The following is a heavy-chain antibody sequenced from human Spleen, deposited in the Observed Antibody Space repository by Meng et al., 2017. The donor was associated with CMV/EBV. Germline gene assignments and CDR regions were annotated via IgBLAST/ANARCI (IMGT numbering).Heavy chain of an antibody. CDR1: GTCSNYI. CDR3: ARQYCTGASCYAGWFDP. D-gene: IGHD2-2*01. V-gene: IGHV1-69*02. CDR2: VRRLLGMT. J-gene: IGHJ5*02. Sequence: GTCSNYIVSWVRQAPGQGLEWMGRVRRLLGMTDYTEKFQGRLTITADKSTSTAYMELSGLKSEDTAVYYCARQYCTGASCYAGWFDPWGQGTLVTVSS.